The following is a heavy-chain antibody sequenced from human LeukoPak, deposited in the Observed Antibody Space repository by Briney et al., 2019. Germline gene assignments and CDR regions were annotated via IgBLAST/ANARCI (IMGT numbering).Heavy chain of an antibody. CDR3: AKDPLYSYGFRPPSSYFDY. CDR1: GFTFSSYA. V-gene: IGHV3-23*01. D-gene: IGHD5-18*01. J-gene: IGHJ4*02. CDR2: ISGSGGST. Sequence: PGGSLRLSCAASGFTFSSYAMSWVRQAPGKGLEWVSAISGSGGSTYYADSVEGRFTISRDNSKNTLYLQMNSLRAEDTAVYYCAKDPLYSYGFRPPSSYFDYWGQGTLVTVSS.